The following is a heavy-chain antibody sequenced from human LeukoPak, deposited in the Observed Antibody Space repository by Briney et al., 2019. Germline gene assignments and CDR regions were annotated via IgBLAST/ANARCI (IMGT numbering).Heavy chain of an antibody. J-gene: IGHJ6*03. V-gene: IGHV4-59*11. CDR1: GGSISSHY. CDR2: IYYWWSS. CDR3: ARGDFWGGYYAYYYYYMDV. D-gene: IGHD3-3*01. Sequence: SETLSHTCTVSGGSISSHYCSWIGQPPGKGLEGIGYIYYWWSSNYKPSLKSRVTISLDRSNNQFSLKLGSVTAADTAVYYCARGDFWGGYYAYYYYYMDVWGKGTTVTVSS.